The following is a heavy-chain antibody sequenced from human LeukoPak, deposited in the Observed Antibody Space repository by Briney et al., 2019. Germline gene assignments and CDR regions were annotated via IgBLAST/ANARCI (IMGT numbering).Heavy chain of an antibody. D-gene: IGHD5-12*01. CDR3: ARAALYSGYDSGFDY. CDR2: ISSSSSYI. CDR1: GFTFSSHG. V-gene: IGHV3-21*01. Sequence: PGGSLRLSCAASGFTFSSHGMTWVRQAPGKGLEWVSSISSSSSYIYYADSVKGRFTISRDNAKNSLYLQMNSLRAEDTAVYYCARAALYSGYDSGFDYWGQGTLVTVSS. J-gene: IGHJ4*02.